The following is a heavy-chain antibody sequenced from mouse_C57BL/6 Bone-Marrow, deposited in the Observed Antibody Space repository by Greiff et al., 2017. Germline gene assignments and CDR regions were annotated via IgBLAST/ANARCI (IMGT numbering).Heavy chain of an antibody. V-gene: IGHV3-8*01. J-gene: IGHJ4*01. D-gene: IGHD1-1*01. CDR1: GYSITSYY. Sequence: EVKLMESGPGLAKPSQTLSLTCSVTGYSITSYYWNWIRKFPGNKLEYMGYISYSGSTYYNPSLKSRISITRDTSKNQYYLQLNSVNTESTATYYCARWGITTGGGGMDYWGQGTSVTVSS. CDR2: ISYSGST. CDR3: ARWGITTGGGGMDY.